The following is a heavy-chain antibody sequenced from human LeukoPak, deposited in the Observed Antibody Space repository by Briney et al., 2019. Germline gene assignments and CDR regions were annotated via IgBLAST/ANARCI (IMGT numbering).Heavy chain of an antibody. CDR3: ARAHIAAAGTHFDY. CDR1: GFTFSSYW. J-gene: IGHJ4*02. V-gene: IGHV3-7*01. CDR2: IKQDGSEK. Sequence: PGGSLRLSCAASGFTFSSYWMSWVRQAPGKGLEWVANIKQDGSEKYYVDSVEGRFTISRDNARNSLYLQMNSLRAEDTAVYYCARAHIAAAGTHFDYWGQGTLVTVSS. D-gene: IGHD6-13*01.